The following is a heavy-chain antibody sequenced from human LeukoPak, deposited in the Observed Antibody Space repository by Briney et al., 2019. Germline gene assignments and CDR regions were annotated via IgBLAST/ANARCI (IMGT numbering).Heavy chain of an antibody. Sequence: SETLSLTCTVSGGSISSYYWSWIRQPAGKGLEWIGRIYTSGSTNYNPSLKSRVTMSVDTSKNQFSLKLSSVTAADTAVYYCARDRSYYDSSGSIFDYWGQRTLVTVSS. CDR2: IYTSGST. CDR1: GGSISSYY. D-gene: IGHD3-22*01. CDR3: ARDRSYYDSSGSIFDY. V-gene: IGHV4-4*07. J-gene: IGHJ4*02.